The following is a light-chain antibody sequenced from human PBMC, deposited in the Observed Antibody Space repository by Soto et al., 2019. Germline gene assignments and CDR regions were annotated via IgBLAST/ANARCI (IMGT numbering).Light chain of an antibody. Sequence: QSVLTQPRSVSGSPGQSVTISCTGTSSGVGAYNYVSWYQQHPGKAPKFMIYDVSKRPSGVPDRFSGSKSGNTASLTISGLQAEDEADYYCCSYAGTYSYVFGTGTKVTVL. J-gene: IGLJ1*01. CDR2: DVS. CDR3: CSYAGTYSYV. CDR1: SSGVGAYNY. V-gene: IGLV2-11*01.